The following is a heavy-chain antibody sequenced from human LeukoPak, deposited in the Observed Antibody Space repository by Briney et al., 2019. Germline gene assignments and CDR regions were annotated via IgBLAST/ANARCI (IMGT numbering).Heavy chain of an antibody. D-gene: IGHD1-26*01. CDR3: AKGSRPSRPYHFDY. CDR1: GFAFRAYD. J-gene: IGHJ4*02. V-gene: IGHV3-23*01. Sequence: PGGSLTLSCAASGFAFRAYDMSWVRQAPGKGLEWVSRMRGSGVITFYADSVKGRFTISRDNSRNTLYLQMNSLTAEDTAVYYCAKGSRPSRPYHFDYWGQGTLVTVSS. CDR2: MRGSGVIT.